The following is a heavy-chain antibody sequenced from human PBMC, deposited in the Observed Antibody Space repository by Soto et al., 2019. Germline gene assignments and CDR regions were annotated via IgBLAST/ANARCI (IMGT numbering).Heavy chain of an antibody. V-gene: IGHV3-73*01. CDR1: GFTFSGSA. CDR3: TRWYYYGSGRTWDLDYYYYMDV. J-gene: IGHJ6*03. CDR2: IRSKANSYAT. D-gene: IGHD3-10*01. Sequence: GGSLRLSCAASGFTFSGSAMHWVRQASGKGLEWVGRIRSKANSYATTYAASVKGRSTISRDDSKNTAYLQMNSLKTEDTAVYYCTRWYYYGSGRTWDLDYYYYMDVWGKGTTVTVSS.